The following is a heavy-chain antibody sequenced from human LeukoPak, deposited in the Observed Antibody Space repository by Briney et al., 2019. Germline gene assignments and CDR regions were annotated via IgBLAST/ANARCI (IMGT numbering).Heavy chain of an antibody. CDR3: ARDGAARGSGSFGD. CDR1: GFSFSSYW. Sequence: GGSLRLSCTASGFSFSSYWMSWVHQAPGKGLEWVANIKKDGSETFYVDSVKGRFTISRDNAKNSLFLQMNSLRADDTAVYFCARDGAARGSGSFGDWGQGALVSVSS. V-gene: IGHV3-7*03. J-gene: IGHJ4*02. CDR2: IKKDGSET. D-gene: IGHD3-10*01.